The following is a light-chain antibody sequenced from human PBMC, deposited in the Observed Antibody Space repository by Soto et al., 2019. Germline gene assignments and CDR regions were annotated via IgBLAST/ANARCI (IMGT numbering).Light chain of an antibody. J-gene: IGKJ1*01. Sequence: EIVLTQSPGTLSLSPGERATLSCRASQSVTTSYLAWYQRKPGQAPRLLIYGASSRATGTPNRFSGSGSGTDFTLTISRLEPEDCAVYYCQHYGSSPRFGQGTKVAIK. CDR1: QSVTTSY. V-gene: IGKV3-20*01. CDR3: QHYGSSPR. CDR2: GAS.